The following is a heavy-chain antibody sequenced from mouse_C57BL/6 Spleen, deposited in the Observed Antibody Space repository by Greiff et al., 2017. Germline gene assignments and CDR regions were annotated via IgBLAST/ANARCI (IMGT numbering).Heavy chain of an antibody. CDR3: ARLSSSGYPFDY. V-gene: IGHV1-18*01. CDR1: GYTFTDYN. D-gene: IGHD3-2*02. Sequence: VQLQQSGPELVKPGASVKIPCKASGYTFTDYNMDWVKQSHGKSLEWSGDINPNNGGTIYNQKFKGKATLTVDKSSSTAYMEIRSLTSEDTAVYYCARLSSSGYPFDYWGQGTTLTVSS. CDR2: INPNNGGT. J-gene: IGHJ2*01.